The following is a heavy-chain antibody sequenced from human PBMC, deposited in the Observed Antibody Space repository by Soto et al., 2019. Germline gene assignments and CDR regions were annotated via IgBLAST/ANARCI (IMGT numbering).Heavy chain of an antibody. V-gene: IGHV3-33*01. CDR2: ILYDGSNK. Sequence: QVQLVESGGDVVQPGRSLRLSCAASGFTFSNYGMHWARQAPGKGLEWVAAILYDGSNKYYADSVKGRFTISSDNYKNTLYLQINSLRAADTAVYYCAGGTSYCDYCGQGTLVTVS. J-gene: IGHJ4*02. CDR1: GFTFSNYG. D-gene: IGHD1-26*01. CDR3: AGGTSYCDY.